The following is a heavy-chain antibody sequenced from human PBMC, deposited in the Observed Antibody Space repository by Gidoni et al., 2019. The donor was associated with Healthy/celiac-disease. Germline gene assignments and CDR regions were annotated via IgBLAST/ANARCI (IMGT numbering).Heavy chain of an antibody. Sequence: QVQLQESGPGLVKPSQTLSLTCTVSGGSIISGAYYWSWIRQHPGKGLEWIGYIYYSGSTSYNPSLQSRVTISVDTSKNQFSLKLSSVTAADTTVYYCARIRRAGLDGSYYFDYWGQGTLVTVSS. D-gene: IGHD6-19*01. CDR1: GGSIISGAYY. CDR3: ARIRRAGLDGSYYFDY. V-gene: IGHV4-31*03. J-gene: IGHJ4*02. CDR2: IYYSGST.